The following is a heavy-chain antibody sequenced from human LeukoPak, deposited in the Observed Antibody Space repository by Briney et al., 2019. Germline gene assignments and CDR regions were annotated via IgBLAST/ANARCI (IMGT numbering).Heavy chain of an antibody. CDR3: ARVSGYCSGTNCNARNWFDP. CDR2: ISSSGNTI. CDR1: GFTFSDYE. J-gene: IGHJ5*02. D-gene: IGHD2-2*01. Sequence: QAGGSLRRSCVASGFTFSDYEINWVRQAPGKGLEWVSYISSSGNTIYYADSVKGRFTISRDNAKNSLYLQMNSLRAEDTAVYYCARVSGYCSGTNCNARNWFDPWGQGTLVTVSS. V-gene: IGHV3-48*03.